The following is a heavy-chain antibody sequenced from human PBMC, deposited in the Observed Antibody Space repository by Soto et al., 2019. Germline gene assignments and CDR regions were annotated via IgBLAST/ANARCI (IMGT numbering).Heavy chain of an antibody. J-gene: IGHJ4*01. CDR2: INEDESNT. CDR3: AKDRAPVVLRGEDY. CDR1: GFTFSNYW. D-gene: IGHD3-10*01. Sequence: GGSLRLSCAASGFTFSNYWMHWVRQAPGKGPVWVSRINEDESNTNYADSVKGRFTISRDNAKNTLYLQMNSLKAEDTAVYYCAKDRAPVVLRGEDYWGQGTLVTVSS. V-gene: IGHV3-74*01.